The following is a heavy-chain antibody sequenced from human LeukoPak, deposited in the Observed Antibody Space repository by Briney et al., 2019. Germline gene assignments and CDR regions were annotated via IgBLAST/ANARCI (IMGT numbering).Heavy chain of an antibody. J-gene: IGHJ4*02. Sequence: GASVKVSCKASGYTFTGYYIHWVRQAPGQGLEWMGWINLNSGDTNYAQKFQGRVAMTRDTSISTAYMELSRLRSDDTAVCYCARGVLRDHFDYWGQGTLVIVSS. CDR1: GYTFTGYY. D-gene: IGHD3-16*01. V-gene: IGHV1-2*02. CDR2: INLNSGDT. CDR3: ARGVLRDHFDY.